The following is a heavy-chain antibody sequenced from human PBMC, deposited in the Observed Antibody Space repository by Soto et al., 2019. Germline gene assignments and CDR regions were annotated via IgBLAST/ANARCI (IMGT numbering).Heavy chain of an antibody. Sequence: ASVKVSCKASGYTFTGYYIHWVRQAPGQGLEWMGWINPNSGGTNYAQKFQGRVTMTRDTSISTAYMELSRLRSDDTAVYYCARDTGDLLWFGELNYFDYWGQGTLVTVSS. CDR3: ARDTGDLLWFGELNYFDY. CDR1: GYTFTGYY. J-gene: IGHJ4*02. V-gene: IGHV1-2*02. CDR2: INPNSGGT. D-gene: IGHD3-10*01.